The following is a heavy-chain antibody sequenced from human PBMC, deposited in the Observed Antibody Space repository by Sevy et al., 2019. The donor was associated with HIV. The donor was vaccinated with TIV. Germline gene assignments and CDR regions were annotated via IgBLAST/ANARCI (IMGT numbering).Heavy chain of an antibody. CDR1: GGSISSYY. Sequence: SETLSLTCTVSGGSISSYYWSWIRQPPGKGLEWIGYIYHSGGTSYNPSLKGRFTMSVDTSKDQFSLRLSSVTAADTAVYYCARIGYYDSIGYYYDSWGQGALVTVSS. CDR3: ARIGYYDSIGYYYDS. J-gene: IGHJ5*01. CDR2: IYHSGGT. V-gene: IGHV4-59*01. D-gene: IGHD3-22*01.